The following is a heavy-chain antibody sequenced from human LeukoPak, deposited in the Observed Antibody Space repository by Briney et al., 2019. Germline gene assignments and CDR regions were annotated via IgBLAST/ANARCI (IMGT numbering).Heavy chain of an antibody. CDR3: ARDSLYGDFYGMDV. Sequence: GGSLRLSYAASGFSLGPHTMHWVRQAPDTGLEWVAFISHDGRNTYFADSVKGRFTISRDNSKNMMYLQMNSLRSEDTAVYYCARDSLYGDFYGMDVWGQGTSVTVSS. V-gene: IGHV3-30*04. J-gene: IGHJ6*02. CDR2: ISHDGRNT. CDR1: GFSLGPHT. D-gene: IGHD4-17*01.